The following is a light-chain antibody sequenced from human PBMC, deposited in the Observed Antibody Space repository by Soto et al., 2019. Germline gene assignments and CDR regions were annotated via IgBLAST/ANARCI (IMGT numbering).Light chain of an antibody. CDR3: QQYGSSPP. V-gene: IGKV3-20*01. CDR2: GAS. J-gene: IGKJ3*01. Sequence: EIVLTQSPGTLSLSPGERATLSCRASQSVSSSYLAWYQQKPGQAPRLLIYGASSRATGIPGRFSGSGSGTDFTLTISRLEPEDFAVYYCQQYGSSPPFGPGTKVDIK. CDR1: QSVSSSY.